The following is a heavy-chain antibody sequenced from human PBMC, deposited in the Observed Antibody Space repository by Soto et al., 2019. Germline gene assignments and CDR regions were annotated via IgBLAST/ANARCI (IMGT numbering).Heavy chain of an antibody. J-gene: IGHJ6*02. CDR1: GFTFSISE. CDR2: ISNTGNTI. CDR3: ARNRPYYDFWSGYYRDYYYGMDV. D-gene: IGHD3-3*01. Sequence: GGSLRLSCAASGFTFSISEMNWVRQAPGKGLEWVSFISNTGNTIYYADSVKGRFTISRDNSKNTLYLQMNSLRAEDTAVYYCARNRPYYDFWSGYYRDYYYGMDVWGQGTTVTVSS. V-gene: IGHV3-48*03.